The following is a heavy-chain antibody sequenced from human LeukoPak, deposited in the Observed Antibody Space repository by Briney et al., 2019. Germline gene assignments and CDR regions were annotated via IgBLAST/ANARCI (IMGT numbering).Heavy chain of an antibody. CDR3: ARVGADSAPGYSAFYYMDV. CDR2: IIPIFGTA. Sequence: VSSVKVSCKASGGTFSSYAISWVRQAPGQGLEWMGGIIPIFGTANYAQKFQGRVTITTDESTSTAYMELSSLRSEDTAVYYCARVGADSAPGYSAFYYMDVWGKGTTVTVSS. J-gene: IGHJ6*03. D-gene: IGHD6-13*01. V-gene: IGHV1-69*05. CDR1: GGTFSSYA.